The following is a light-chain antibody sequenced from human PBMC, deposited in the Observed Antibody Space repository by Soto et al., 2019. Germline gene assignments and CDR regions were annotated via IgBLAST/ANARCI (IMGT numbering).Light chain of an antibody. V-gene: IGLV1-44*01. Sequence: QSVLTQSPSESATPGQRVTISCSGSGSNIGTHAVNWYQQVPGTAHTPLIFRNHQRPSGVPDRFSGSKSGTSASLAISGPQSEDEADYYCAAWDDSLRAVVFGGGTKLTVL. CDR2: RNH. CDR3: AAWDDSLRAVV. CDR1: GSNIGTHA. J-gene: IGLJ2*01.